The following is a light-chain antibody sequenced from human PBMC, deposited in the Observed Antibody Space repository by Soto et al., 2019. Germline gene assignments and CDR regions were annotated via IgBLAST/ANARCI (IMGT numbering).Light chain of an antibody. CDR2: AAS. CDR3: QQYYSYPRT. J-gene: IGKJ1*01. CDR1: QSISGW. Sequence: DIQMTQSPSTLSASVRDRVTITCRASQSISGWLAWYQQKPGKAPKLLIYAASTLQSGVPSRFSGSGSGTDFTLTISCLQSEDFATYYCQQYYSYPRTFGQGTKVDIK. V-gene: IGKV1-5*01.